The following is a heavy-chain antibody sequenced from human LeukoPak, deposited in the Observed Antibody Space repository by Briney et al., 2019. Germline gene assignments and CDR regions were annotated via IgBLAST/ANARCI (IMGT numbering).Heavy chain of an antibody. CDR2: ISYDGSNK. J-gene: IGHJ4*02. Sequence: GGSLRLSCAASGFTFSNYWMHWVRQTPGKGLEWVAVISYDGSNKYYADSVKGRFTISTDNSKNTLYLQMNSLRAEDTAVYYRAKEEQYSYAIWGQGTLVTVSS. V-gene: IGHV3-30*18. CDR3: AKEEQYSYAI. CDR1: GFTFSNYW. D-gene: IGHD5-18*01.